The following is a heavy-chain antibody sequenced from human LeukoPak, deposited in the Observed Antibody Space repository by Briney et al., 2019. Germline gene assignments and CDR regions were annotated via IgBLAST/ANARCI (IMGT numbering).Heavy chain of an antibody. D-gene: IGHD6-13*01. J-gene: IGHJ4*02. Sequence: PGGSLRLSCAASGFTFSSYAMHWVRQAPGKGLEWVAVISYDGSNKYYADSVKGRFTISRDNSKTTLYLQMNSLRADDTAVYYCSQFGHSSSCASYWGQGALVTVSS. V-gene: IGHV3-30-3*01. CDR1: GFTFSSYA. CDR2: ISYDGSNK. CDR3: SQFGHSSSCASY.